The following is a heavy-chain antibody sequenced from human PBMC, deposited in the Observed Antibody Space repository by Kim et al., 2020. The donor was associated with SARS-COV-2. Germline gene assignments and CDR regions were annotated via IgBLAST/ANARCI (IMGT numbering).Heavy chain of an antibody. Sequence: GGSLRLSCAASGFSFRTYSMNWVRLAPLKGLECVSYITCGGDFTVRYADSVEGRFTISSDHANNSLYLQMNSLRAADTALYYCASIHGFNVCGQGTLVTV. CDR2: ITCGGDFTV. J-gene: IGHJ3*01. CDR3: ASIHGFNV. CDR1: GFSFRTYS. V-gene: IGHV3-48*04.